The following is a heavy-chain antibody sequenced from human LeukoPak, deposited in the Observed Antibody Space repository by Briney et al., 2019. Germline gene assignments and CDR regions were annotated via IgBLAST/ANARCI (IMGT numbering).Heavy chain of an antibody. CDR2: ISGSGGSA. CDR3: AKSEAEQFHPYFDY. V-gene: IGHV3-23*01. Sequence: GGSLRLSCAASGFTFSNYAMTWVRQAPGKGLEWVSAISGSGGSAYYADSVKGRFTISRDNSNNTLYLQMYTLRAEDTAVYYCAKSEAEQFHPYFDYWGQGTLVTVSS. CDR1: GFTFSNYA. D-gene: IGHD1-26*01. J-gene: IGHJ4*02.